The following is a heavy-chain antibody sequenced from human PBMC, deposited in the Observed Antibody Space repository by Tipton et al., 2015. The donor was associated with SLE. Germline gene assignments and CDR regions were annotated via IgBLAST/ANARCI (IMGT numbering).Heavy chain of an antibody. CDR1: GGSISSYY. Sequence: TLSLTCTVSGGSISSYYWSWIRQPPGKGLEWIGYIYYSGSTYYNPSLKSRVTISVDTSKNQFSLKLSSVTAADTAVYYCAGTKPWFDPWGQGTLVTVSS. CDR3: AGTKPWFDP. CDR2: IYYSGST. V-gene: IGHV4-59*12. J-gene: IGHJ5*02.